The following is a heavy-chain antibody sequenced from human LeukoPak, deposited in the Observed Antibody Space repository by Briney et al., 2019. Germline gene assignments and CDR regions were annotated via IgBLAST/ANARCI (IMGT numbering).Heavy chain of an antibody. D-gene: IGHD3-3*01. CDR2: IYTSGST. J-gene: IGHJ4*02. CDR3: ARDVPRFWSGYFES. Sequence: SETLSLTCTVSGGSISSGSYYWSWIRQPAGKGLERIGRIYTSGSTNYNPSLKSRVTISVDTSKNQFSLKLSSVTAADMAVYYCARDVPRFWSGYFESWGQGTLVTVSS. CDR1: GGSISSGSYY. V-gene: IGHV4-61*02.